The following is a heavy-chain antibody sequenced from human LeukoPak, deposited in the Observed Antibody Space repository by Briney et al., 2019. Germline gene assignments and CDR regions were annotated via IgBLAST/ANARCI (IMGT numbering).Heavy chain of an antibody. V-gene: IGHV3-23*01. CDR1: EFTFSSYA. Sequence: SGGSLRLSCAASEFTFSSYAMSSVRQAPGKGLEWVSGIPGIGGRTYYADSVKGRFTISRDNSKNTLYLQMNSLRAEDTAVYYCARDQDSRSWNWAAFDIWGQGTMVTVS. CDR3: ARDQDSRSWNWAAFDI. CDR2: IPGIGGRT. D-gene: IGHD6-13*01. J-gene: IGHJ3*02.